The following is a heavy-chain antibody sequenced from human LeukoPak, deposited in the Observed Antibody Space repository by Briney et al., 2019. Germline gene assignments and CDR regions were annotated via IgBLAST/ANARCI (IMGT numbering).Heavy chain of an antibody. CDR3: AKGFYGSGSMDV. V-gene: IGHV3-23*01. CDR2: ISGSGGST. CDR1: GFTFSSYA. D-gene: IGHD3-10*01. J-gene: IGHJ6*02. Sequence: GGSLRPSCAASGFTFSSYAMSWVRQAQGKGLEWVSAISGSGGSTYYADSVKGRFTISRDNSKNTLYLQMNSLRAEDTAVYYCAKGFYGSGSMDVWGQGTTVTVSS.